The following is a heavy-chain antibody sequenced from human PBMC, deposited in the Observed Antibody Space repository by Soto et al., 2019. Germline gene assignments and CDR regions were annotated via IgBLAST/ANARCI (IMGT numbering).Heavy chain of an antibody. V-gene: IGHV4-4*07. CDR1: GDSISGYY. CDR2: MYTSGIT. Sequence: SETLSLTCTVSGDSISGYYWYWIRQPAGKGLEWIGRMYTSGITNYNPSLKSRVTMSVDTSKNQFSLKLTSVTAADTAMYYCARDDKGVSAAMLYWGQGTLVTVS. D-gene: IGHD2-2*01. J-gene: IGHJ4*02. CDR3: ARDDKGVSAAMLY.